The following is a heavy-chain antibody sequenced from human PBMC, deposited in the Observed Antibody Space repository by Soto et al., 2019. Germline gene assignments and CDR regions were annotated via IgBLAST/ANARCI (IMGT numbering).Heavy chain of an antibody. J-gene: IGHJ6*02. CDR2: ISNDRSNK. V-gene: IGHV3-30*03. CDR1: GFTFSSYS. CDR3: TTDREVAYYYYGMDV. Sequence: GSLRLSCAASGFTFSSYSMNWVRQAPGKGLEWVAVISNDRSNKYYADSVKGRFTISRDNSKNTLYLQMNSLRAEDTAVYYCTTDREVAYYYYGMDVWGQGTTVTVSS.